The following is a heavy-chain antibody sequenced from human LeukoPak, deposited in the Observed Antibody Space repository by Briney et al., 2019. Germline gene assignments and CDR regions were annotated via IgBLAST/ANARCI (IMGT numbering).Heavy chain of an antibody. CDR3: ARVNRGDAFDI. J-gene: IGHJ3*02. D-gene: IGHD3-16*02. CDR1: GFTFSSYS. CDR2: ISSSSSYI. V-gene: IGHV3-21*01. Sequence: PGGSLRLSCAASGFTFSSYSMNWVRQAPGKVLEWVSSISSSSSYIYYADSVKGRFTISRDNSKNTLYLQMNSLRAEDTAVYYCARVNRGDAFDIWGQGTLVTVSS.